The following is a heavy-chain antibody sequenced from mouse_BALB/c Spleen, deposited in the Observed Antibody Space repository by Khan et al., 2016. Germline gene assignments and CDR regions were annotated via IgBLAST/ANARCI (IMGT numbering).Heavy chain of an antibody. V-gene: IGHV3-8*02. CDR3: ARYDGSSYGRGMDY. CDR1: GDSITSGY. D-gene: IGHD1-1*01. Sequence: EVQLQESGPSLVKPSQTLSLTCSVTGDSITSGYWNWIRKFPGNKLEYMGYISYSGGTYNNPSLKSRISITRDTSKNQYYLQLNSVTTEDTGTYYGARYDGSSYGRGMDYWGQGLSVTVSS. CDR2: ISYSGGT. J-gene: IGHJ4*01.